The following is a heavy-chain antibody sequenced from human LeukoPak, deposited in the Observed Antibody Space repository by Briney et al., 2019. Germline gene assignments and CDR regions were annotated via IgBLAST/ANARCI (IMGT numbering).Heavy chain of an antibody. D-gene: IGHD5-18*01. CDR3: ARSRVDTAMVTGHFDY. V-gene: IGHV4-59*01. CDR1: GGSISSYY. CDR2: IYYSGST. Sequence: SETLSLTCTVSGGSISSYYWSWIRQPPGKGLEWIGYIYYSGSTNYNPSLKSRVTISVDTSKNQFSLKLSSVTAADTAVYYCARSRVDTAMVTGHFDYWGQGTLVTVSS. J-gene: IGHJ4*02.